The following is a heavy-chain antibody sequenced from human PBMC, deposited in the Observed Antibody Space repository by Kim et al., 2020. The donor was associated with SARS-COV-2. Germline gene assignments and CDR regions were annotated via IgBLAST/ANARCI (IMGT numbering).Heavy chain of an antibody. V-gene: IGHV4-31*03. Sequence: SETLSLTCTVSGGSISSGTYYWGWIRQHPGKGLEWIGYIYYSGSSYSNPSLKSRVTLSVDTSKNHFSLSLSSVTAADTAVYYCSKCRVECSGGRCVHLGLEGWGQGTTVTVSS. CDR3: SKCRVECSGGRCVHLGLEG. J-gene: IGHJ6*02. CDR1: GGSISSGTYY. CDR2: IYYSGSS. D-gene: IGHD2-15*01.